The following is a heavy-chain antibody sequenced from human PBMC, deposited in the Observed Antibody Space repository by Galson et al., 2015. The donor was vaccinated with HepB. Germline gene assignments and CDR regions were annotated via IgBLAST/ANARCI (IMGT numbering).Heavy chain of an antibody. D-gene: IGHD6-19*01. CDR1: GYTFTSYY. Sequence: SVTVSCKASGYTFTSYYMHWVRQAPGQGLEWMGIINPSGGSTSYAQKFQGRVTMTRDTSISTAYMELSRLRSDDTAVYYCARAIAVAGLYYCYYGMDVWGQGTTVTVSS. CDR3: ARAIAVAGLYYCYYGMDV. J-gene: IGHJ6*02. CDR2: INPSGGST. V-gene: IGHV1-46*01.